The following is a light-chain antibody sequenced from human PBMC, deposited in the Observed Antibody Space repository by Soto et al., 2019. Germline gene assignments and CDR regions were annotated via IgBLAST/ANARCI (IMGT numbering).Light chain of an antibody. CDR3: QQANSFPLT. V-gene: IGKV1-12*01. Sequence: DIQMTQSPSSVSASVGDRVTITCRASQGISSWLAWYQHKPGKAPKLLIYAASSLQSGVPSRFSGSRSGPDFTLTINSLQPEDFATYYCQQANSFPLTFGPGTKVDIK. CDR1: QGISSW. J-gene: IGKJ3*01. CDR2: AAS.